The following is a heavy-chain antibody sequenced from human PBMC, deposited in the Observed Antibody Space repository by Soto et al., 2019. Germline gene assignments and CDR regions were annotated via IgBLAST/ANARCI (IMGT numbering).Heavy chain of an antibody. J-gene: IGHJ4*02. CDR3: ATELSRTGGRSHFAY. Sequence: GGSLRLSCAASGFTFSSYAMSCVRQSPGKGLEWGSAISGSGGSTYYADSGRGRLTISRDSSKNTLYLQMNSLRAEDTAVYYCATELSRTGGRSHFAYWGQGTLVTVSS. V-gene: IGHV3-23*01. D-gene: IGHD3-16*01. CDR1: GFTFSSYA. CDR2: ISGSGGST.